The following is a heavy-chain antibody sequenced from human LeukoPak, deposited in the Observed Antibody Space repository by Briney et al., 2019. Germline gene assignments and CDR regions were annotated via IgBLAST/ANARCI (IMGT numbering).Heavy chain of an antibody. D-gene: IGHD2-2*01. CDR1: GYTFTSYG. Sequence: GASVKVSCKASGYTFTSYGISWVRQAPGQGLEWMGGISAYNGNTNEAQKLQGRVTMTTDTSTSTAYMELRSLRSDDTAVYYCARASRTRGIVVVPAAMAYWGQGTLVTVSS. CDR3: ARASRTRGIVVVPAAMAY. J-gene: IGHJ4*02. CDR2: ISAYNGNT. V-gene: IGHV1-18*04.